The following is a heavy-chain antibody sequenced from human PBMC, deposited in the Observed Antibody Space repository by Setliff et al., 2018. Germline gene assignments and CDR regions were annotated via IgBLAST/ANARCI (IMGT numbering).Heavy chain of an antibody. CDR1: GASINSGTYY. D-gene: IGHD1-26*01. CDR2: IHYSGTT. V-gene: IGHV4-39*01. Sequence: PSETLSLTCTVSGASINSGTYYWAWIRQPPGKGLEWIGRIHYSGTTYYNASLKCRVTMSVDTSKNQFSLNLSSVTAADTAVYYCARTGTYRYFDYWGQGALVTVSS. J-gene: IGHJ4*02. CDR3: ARTGTYRYFDY.